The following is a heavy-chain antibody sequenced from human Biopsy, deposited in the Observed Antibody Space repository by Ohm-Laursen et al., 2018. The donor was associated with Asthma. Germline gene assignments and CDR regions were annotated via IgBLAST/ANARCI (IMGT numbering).Heavy chain of an antibody. V-gene: IGHV1-69*13. CDR3: AKARCYYYCCDMEV. CDR1: GGTFNNYA. CDR2: ISPIFGST. Sequence: SVKVSCKASGGTFNNYAINWVRQAPGQGLEWMGGISPIFGSTAYAQKFQGRVTITADVFTSTVYMELSGLRSEDTAVLYCAKARCYYYCCDMEVWGRGTAITVSS. J-gene: IGHJ6*04.